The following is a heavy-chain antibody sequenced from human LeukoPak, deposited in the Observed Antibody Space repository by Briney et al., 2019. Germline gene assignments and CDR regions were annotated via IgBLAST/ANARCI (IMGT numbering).Heavy chain of an antibody. J-gene: IGHJ4*02. V-gene: IGHV4-38-2*01. CDR1: GYSISSGYY. CDR2: IYHSGST. CDR3: ARNGTSSYFDY. D-gene: IGHD2-2*01. Sequence: PSETLSLTCAVSGYSISSGYYWGWIRQAPGKGREWIGSIYHSGSTHYNTSLKSRVTISVDTPKNQFSLKLSAVNAADTAVYYCARNGTSSYFDYWGQGTLVTVSS.